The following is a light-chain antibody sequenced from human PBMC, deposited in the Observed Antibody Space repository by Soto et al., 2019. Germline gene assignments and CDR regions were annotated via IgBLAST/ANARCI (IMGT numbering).Light chain of an antibody. Sequence: EIVLTQSPGTLSLSPGERATLSCRASQIVTSNYLAWYQQKPGQAPSLLIYGASSRATGIPDRFRCSGYVTDFTLTISRLEPEDFAVYYCQQYGTSFGPGTKVDIK. CDR3: QQYGTS. CDR1: QIVTSNY. J-gene: IGKJ3*01. V-gene: IGKV3-20*01. CDR2: GAS.